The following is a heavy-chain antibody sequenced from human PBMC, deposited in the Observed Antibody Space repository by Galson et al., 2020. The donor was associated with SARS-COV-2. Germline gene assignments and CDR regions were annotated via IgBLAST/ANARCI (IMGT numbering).Heavy chain of an antibody. CDR3: AKDQGSDYGDQLNY. J-gene: IGHJ4*02. CDR2: ISGGGGTT. CDR1: GFTFSRYA. V-gene: IGHV3-23*01. Sequence: GESLKISCAASGFTFSRYAMSWVRQAPGKGLELVSAISGGGGTTYYADSVKGRFTISRDSSQNTLYLQMNSLRAEDTAVYYCAKDQGSDYGDQLNYWGQGILVTVSS. D-gene: IGHD4-17*01.